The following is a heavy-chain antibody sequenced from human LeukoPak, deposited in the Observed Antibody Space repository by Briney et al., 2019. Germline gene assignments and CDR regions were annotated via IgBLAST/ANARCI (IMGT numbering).Heavy chain of an antibody. V-gene: IGHV3-74*01. CDR3: AREGGRDFYYYGMDV. CDR1: GFTFCSYW. CDR2: INSDGSGT. D-gene: IGHD2-15*01. Sequence: PGVSLRLSCAASGFTFCSYWMHWVRQAPGKGLVWVSRINSDGSGTSYADSVKGRFTISRDNAKNTLYLQMNSPRAEDTAVYYCAREGGRDFYYYGMDVWGQGTTVTVSS. J-gene: IGHJ6*02.